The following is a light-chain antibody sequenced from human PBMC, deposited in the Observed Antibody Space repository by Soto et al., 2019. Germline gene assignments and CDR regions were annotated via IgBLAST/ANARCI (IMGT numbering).Light chain of an antibody. V-gene: IGKV1D-13*01. CDR3: QQFNNYPIT. Sequence: AIELTQSPSSLSASVGDRVTITCRASQGISSALAWYQQKPGQAPKLLIYDASSMESGVPSRFSGSGSGTDFTLTIRRLQPEDFAIYYCQQFNNYPITFGQGTRLEIK. CDR2: DAS. CDR1: QGISSA. J-gene: IGKJ5*01.